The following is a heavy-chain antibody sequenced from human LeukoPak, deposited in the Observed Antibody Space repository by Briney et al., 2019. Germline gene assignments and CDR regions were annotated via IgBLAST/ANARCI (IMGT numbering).Heavy chain of an antibody. Sequence: PSETLSLTCAAYGGSFSGYYWSWIRQPPGKGLEWIGEINHSGSTNYNPSLKSRVTISVDTSKNQFSLKLSSVTAADTAVYYCARAGGIVVVPANDAFDIWGQGTMVTVSS. CDR2: INHSGST. V-gene: IGHV4-34*01. D-gene: IGHD2-2*01. CDR1: GGSFSGYY. J-gene: IGHJ3*02. CDR3: ARAGGIVVVPANDAFDI.